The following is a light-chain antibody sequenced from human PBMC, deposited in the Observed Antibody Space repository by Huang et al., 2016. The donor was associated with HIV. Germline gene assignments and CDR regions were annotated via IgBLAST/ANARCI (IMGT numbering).Light chain of an antibody. CDR3: QQLHTYPIA. CDR1: QDIGTS. V-gene: IGKV1-13*02. Sequence: AVQLTQSPSSLSASVGDTVIISCRASQDIGTSLAWSQQRTGRAPKLLISAASTLQTGVPSRFSGDSAGTYFTLFITNLQPEDFATYYCQQLHTYPIAFGQGTRLDMK. CDR2: AAS. J-gene: IGKJ5*01.